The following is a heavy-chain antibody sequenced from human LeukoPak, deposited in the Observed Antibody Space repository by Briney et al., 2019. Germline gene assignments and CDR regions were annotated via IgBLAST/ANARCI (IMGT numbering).Heavy chain of an antibody. J-gene: IGHJ6*02. D-gene: IGHD2-2*01. V-gene: IGHV1-69*13. Sequence: ASVKVSCKASGGTFSSYAISWVRQAPGQGLEWMGGIIPIFGTANYAQKFQGRVTITADESTSTAYMELSSLRSEDTAVYYCARDWGSNTSCYACYYGMDVWGQGTTVTVSS. CDR3: ARDWGSNTSCYACYYGMDV. CDR1: GGTFSSYA. CDR2: IIPIFGTA.